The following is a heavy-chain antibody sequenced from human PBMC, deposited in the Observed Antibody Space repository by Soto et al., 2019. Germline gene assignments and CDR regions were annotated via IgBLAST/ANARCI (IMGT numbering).Heavy chain of an antibody. D-gene: IGHD3-10*01. CDR2: ISSSGRTI. CDR3: ARPTYYYGSGSSEYYYYYGLDV. J-gene: IGHJ6*02. CDR1: GFTFSSYS. Sequence: PGGSLRLSCAASGFTFSSYSMNWVRQAPGKGLEWVSYISSSGRTIYYADSVKGRFTISRDNAKNSLYLQMNSLRAEDTAVYYCARPTYYYGSGSSEYYYYYGLDVWGQVTTGTVSS. V-gene: IGHV3-48*01.